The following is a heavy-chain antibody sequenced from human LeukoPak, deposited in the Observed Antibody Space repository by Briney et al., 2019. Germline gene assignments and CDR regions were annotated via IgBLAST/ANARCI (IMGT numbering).Heavy chain of an antibody. J-gene: IGHJ4*02. D-gene: IGHD5/OR15-5a*01. V-gene: IGHV3-66*01. CDR2: IYSGGST. Sequence: GGSLRLSCAASGFSFSSYAMSWVRQAPGKGLEWVSIIYSGGSTYYADSVKGRFTISRDNSKNTLYLQMNSLRVDDTAVYYCARGGGNIVWYWGQGTLVTVSS. CDR3: ARGGGNIVWY. CDR1: GFSFSSYA.